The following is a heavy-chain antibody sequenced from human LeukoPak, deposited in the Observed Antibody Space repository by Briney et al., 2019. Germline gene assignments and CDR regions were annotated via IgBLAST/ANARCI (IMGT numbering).Heavy chain of an antibody. V-gene: IGHV1-3*01. Sequence: ASVKVSCKAPGYTFTSYAMRWVRQAPGQRLEWMGWINAGNGNTKYSQKFQGRVTITRDTSASTAYMELSSLRSEDTAVYYCARVNSGRVMYYFDYWGQGTLVTVSS. J-gene: IGHJ4*02. CDR2: INAGNGNT. D-gene: IGHD5-12*01. CDR3: ARVNSGRVMYYFDY. CDR1: GYTFTSYA.